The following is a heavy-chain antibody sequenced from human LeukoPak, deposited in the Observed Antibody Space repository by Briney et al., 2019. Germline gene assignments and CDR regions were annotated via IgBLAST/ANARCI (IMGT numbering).Heavy chain of an antibody. CDR2: INHSGST. CDR1: GGSFSGYY. V-gene: IGHV4-34*01. J-gene: IGHJ4*02. D-gene: IGHD6-19*01. Sequence: SETLSLTCAVYGGSFSGYYWSWIRQPPGKGLEWIGEINHSGSTNYNPSLKSRVTISVDTSKNQFSLKLSSVTAADTAVYYCARGSPGSGYSSGWFHWGQGTLVTVSS. CDR3: ARGSPGSGYSSGWFH.